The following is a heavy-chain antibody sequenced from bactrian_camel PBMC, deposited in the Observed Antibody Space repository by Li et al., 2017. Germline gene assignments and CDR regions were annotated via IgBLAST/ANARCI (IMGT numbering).Heavy chain of an antibody. CDR1: GFTFSNYY. D-gene: IGHD5*01. CDR3: ATDLGLGYPTRNLFGY. CDR2: VYTGGGST. J-gene: IGHJ6*01. V-gene: IGHV3-2*01. Sequence: VQLVESGGGLVQPGGSLRLSCVHSGFTFSNYYYINWVRQAPGKGLEWVSSVYTGGGSTYYADSVKGRFTISKENAGNTLYLQINRLTHEDTAVYYCATDLGLGYPTRNLFGYWGQGTQVTVS.